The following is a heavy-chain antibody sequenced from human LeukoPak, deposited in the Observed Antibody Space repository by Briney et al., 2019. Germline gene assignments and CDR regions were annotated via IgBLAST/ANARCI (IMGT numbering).Heavy chain of an antibody. CDR3: ARDDLDCTGGTCYPDNY. J-gene: IGHJ4*02. CDR1: GYTFTTYG. CDR2: ISAYNGNT. V-gene: IGHV1-18*01. D-gene: IGHD2-15*01. Sequence: ASMKVSCEASGYTFTTYGITWVRQAPGQGLEWMGWISAYNGNTNYAENLQGRVTMTTDTSTSTAYMELRNLRSDDTALYYCARDDLDCTGGTCYPDNYWGQGTLVAVSA.